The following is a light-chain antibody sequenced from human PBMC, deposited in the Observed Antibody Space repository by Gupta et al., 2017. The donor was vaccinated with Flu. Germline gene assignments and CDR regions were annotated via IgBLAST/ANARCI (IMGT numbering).Light chain of an antibody. CDR3: QQSYSTPPDT. Sequence: DIQMTQSPSSLSASVGDRVTITCRASQSISSYLNWYQQKPGKAPKLLIYAASSLQSGVPSRFSSSRSGTDFTLTISSLQPEDFATYYCQQSYSTPPDTFGPGTKVDI. V-gene: IGKV1-39*01. CDR2: AAS. CDR1: QSISSY. J-gene: IGKJ3*01.